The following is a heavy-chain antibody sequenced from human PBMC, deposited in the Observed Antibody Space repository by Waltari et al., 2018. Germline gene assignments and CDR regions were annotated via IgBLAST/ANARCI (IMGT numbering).Heavy chain of an antibody. CDR1: GFTFSSYG. V-gene: IGHV3-30*02. D-gene: IGHD3-3*01. J-gene: IGHJ6*02. CDR2: LRYDGSNK. Sequence: QVQLVESGGGVVQPGGSLRLSCAASGFTFSSYGMHWVRQAPGKGLEWVAFLRYDGSNKYYADSVKGRFTISRDNSKNTLYLQMNSLRAEDTAVYYCAIAIFGPTILGMDVWGQGTTVTVSS. CDR3: AIAIFGPTILGMDV.